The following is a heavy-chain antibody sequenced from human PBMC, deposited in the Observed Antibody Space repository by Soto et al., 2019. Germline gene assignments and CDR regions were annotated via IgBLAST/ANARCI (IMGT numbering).Heavy chain of an antibody. CDR3: AAVRGVIY. V-gene: IGHV4-34*01. D-gene: IGHD3-10*01. CDR1: GGSFSGYY. Sequence: SETLSLTCAVYGGSFSGYYWSWIRQPPGKGLEWIGEINHSGSTNYIPSLKSRVTISVDTSKNQFSLKLSSVTAADTAVYYCAAVRGVIYWGQGTLVTVSS. CDR2: INHSGST. J-gene: IGHJ4*02.